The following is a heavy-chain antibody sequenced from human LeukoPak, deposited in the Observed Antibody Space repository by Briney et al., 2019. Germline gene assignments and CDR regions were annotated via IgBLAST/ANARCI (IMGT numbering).Heavy chain of an antibody. CDR3: ARGLNSAIDF. Sequence: GGSLRLSCAASGFNFGGYWMNWARQAPGKGLEWVANIRGDGSDKVYVGSVRGRFTISRDNADNSPYLQMNSLSVDDTAVYYCARGLNSAIDFWGQGTLVTVSS. CDR2: IRGDGSDK. CDR1: GFNFGGYW. V-gene: IGHV3-7*04. J-gene: IGHJ4*02.